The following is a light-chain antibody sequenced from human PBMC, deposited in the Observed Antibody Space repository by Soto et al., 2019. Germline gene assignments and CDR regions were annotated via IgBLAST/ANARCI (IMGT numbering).Light chain of an antibody. CDR2: DAS. CDR1: QSVSTY. CDR3: QHRSNWPLFT. J-gene: IGKJ3*01. V-gene: IGKV3-11*01. Sequence: EIVLTQSAATLSLSPGDRATLSCRASQSVSTYLAWYQQKPGQAPRLLIYDASNRATGIPARFSGSGSVTDFTLTISSLEPEDFAVYYCQHRSNWPLFTFGPGTKVDIK.